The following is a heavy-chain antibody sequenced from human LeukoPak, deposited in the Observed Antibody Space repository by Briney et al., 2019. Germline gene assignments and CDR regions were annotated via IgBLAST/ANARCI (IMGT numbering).Heavy chain of an antibody. CDR3: ASTYYYGSGSYYIYYYGMDV. Sequence: GGSLRLSCAASRFTFSSYWMHWLRQAPGKGLVWVLRINSDGSSTSYADSVKGRFTISRDNAKNTLYLQMNSLRAEDTAVYYCASTYYYGSGSYYIYYYGMDVWGKGTTVTVSS. V-gene: IGHV3-74*01. CDR1: RFTFSSYW. J-gene: IGHJ6*04. CDR2: INSDGSST. D-gene: IGHD3-10*01.